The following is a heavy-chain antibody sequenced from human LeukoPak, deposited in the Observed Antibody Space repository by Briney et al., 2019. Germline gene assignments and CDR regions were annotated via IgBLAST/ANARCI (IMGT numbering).Heavy chain of an antibody. Sequence: PGGSLRLSGAASGFTFSIYWMHWVRQAPGKGLVWVSRINSDGSSTSYADSVKGRFTISRDNAKNTLYLQMNSLRAEDTAVYYCAKYSSSPGGRCYFDYWGQGTLVTVSS. J-gene: IGHJ4*02. CDR1: GFTFSIYW. CDR2: INSDGSST. D-gene: IGHD6-6*01. CDR3: AKYSSSPGGRCYFDY. V-gene: IGHV3-74*01.